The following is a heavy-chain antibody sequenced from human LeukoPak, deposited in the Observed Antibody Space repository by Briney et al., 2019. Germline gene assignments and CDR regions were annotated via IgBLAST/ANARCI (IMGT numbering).Heavy chain of an antibody. CDR3: ARGNYDSSGYYYSAFDY. D-gene: IGHD3-22*01. CDR2: ISYDGSNK. CDR1: GFTFSSYA. J-gene: IGHJ4*02. Sequence: GRSLRLSCAASGFTFSSYAMHWVRQAPGKGLEWVAVISYDGSNKYYADSVKGRFTISRDNSTNTLYLQMNSLRAEETAVYYCARGNYDSSGYYYSAFDYWGQGTLVTVSS. V-gene: IGHV3-30-3*01.